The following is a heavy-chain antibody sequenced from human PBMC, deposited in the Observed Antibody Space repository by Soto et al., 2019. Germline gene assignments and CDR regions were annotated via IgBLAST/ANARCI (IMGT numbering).Heavy chain of an antibody. CDR2: IIPVFQTA. V-gene: IGHV1-69*01. J-gene: IGHJ4*02. Sequence: QEQLVQSGAEVKKPGSSVKVSCKSSGGLFSSYPISSVRQVPGQGLEWMGGIIPVFQTAYYTQRFQGRVTITADESTNTAYMELSSLRSEDTAIYSCARGGSGYTWLNEFWGQGTLVTLSS. CDR3: ARGGSGYTWLNEF. D-gene: IGHD3-22*01. CDR1: GGLFSSYP.